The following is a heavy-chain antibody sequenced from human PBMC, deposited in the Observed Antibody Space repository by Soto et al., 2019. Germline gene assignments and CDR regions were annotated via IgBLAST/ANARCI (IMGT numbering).Heavy chain of an antibody. J-gene: IGHJ5*02. Sequence: PGGSLRLSCAASGFTFSGSAMHWVRQASGKGLEWVGRIRSKANSYATAYAASVKGRFTISRDDSKNTAYLQMNSLKTEDTAVYYCTRPLHYDILTGQNWFDPWGQGTLVTVSS. CDR3: TRPLHYDILTGQNWFDP. CDR2: IRSKANSYAT. CDR1: GFTFSGSA. D-gene: IGHD3-9*01. V-gene: IGHV3-73*01.